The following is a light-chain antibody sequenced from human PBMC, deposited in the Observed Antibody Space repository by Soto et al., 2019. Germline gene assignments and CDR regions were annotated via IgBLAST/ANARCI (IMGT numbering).Light chain of an antibody. V-gene: IGKV3-15*01. CDR3: QQYNNWPSWT. CDR1: QSISYN. Sequence: IVMSQSPAALSASPGERVTLSCRASQSISYNLAWYQQRPGQAPRLLIYIASTRATGIPARFSGSGSGTEFTLTISSPQSEDSAIYYCQQYNNWPSWTFGQGTKVEV. CDR2: IAS. J-gene: IGKJ1*01.